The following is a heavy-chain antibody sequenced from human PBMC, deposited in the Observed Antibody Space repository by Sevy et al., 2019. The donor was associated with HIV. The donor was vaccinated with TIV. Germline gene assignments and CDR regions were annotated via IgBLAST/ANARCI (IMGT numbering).Heavy chain of an antibody. Sequence: GGSLRLSCAASGFTFSSYSMNWVRQAPGKGLEWVASISSSSSYIYYADSVKGRFTISRDNAKNSLYLQMNSLRAEDTAVYYCARDLRLQWFGEFLEWPFDAFAIWGQGTMVTVSS. D-gene: IGHD3-10*01. CDR1: GFTFSSYS. CDR3: ARDLRLQWFGEFLEWPFDAFAI. CDR2: ISSSSSYI. V-gene: IGHV3-21*01. J-gene: IGHJ3*02.